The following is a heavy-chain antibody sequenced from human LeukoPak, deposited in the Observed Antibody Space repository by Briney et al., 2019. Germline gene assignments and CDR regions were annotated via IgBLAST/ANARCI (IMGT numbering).Heavy chain of an antibody. CDR3: ARDQGYCSSTSCYPDAFDI. J-gene: IGHJ3*02. Sequence: PGGSLRLSCAASGFTFSSYAMHWVRQAPGKGLEWVAVISYDGSNKYYADSVKGRFTISRDNSKNTLYLQMNSLRAEDTAVYYCARDQGYCSSTSCYPDAFDIWGQGTMVTVSS. CDR1: GFTFSSYA. CDR2: ISYDGSNK. V-gene: IGHV3-30-3*01. D-gene: IGHD2-2*01.